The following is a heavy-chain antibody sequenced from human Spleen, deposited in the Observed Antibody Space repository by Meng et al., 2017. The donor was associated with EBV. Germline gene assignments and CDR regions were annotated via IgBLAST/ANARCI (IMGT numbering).Heavy chain of an antibody. CDR3: AREMAGIIDY. CDR1: DASISSGGFY. CDR2: IYYSGST. V-gene: IGHV4-30-4*01. D-gene: IGHD5-24*01. J-gene: IGHJ4*02. Sequence: QLRLQESGPGLVKPSQTLSLTCAVSDASISSGGFYWSWIRQPPGKGLEWIGYIYYSGSTYYNPSLKSRVTISVDTSKNQFSLKLSSVTAADTAVYYCAREMAGIIDYWGQGTLVTVSS.